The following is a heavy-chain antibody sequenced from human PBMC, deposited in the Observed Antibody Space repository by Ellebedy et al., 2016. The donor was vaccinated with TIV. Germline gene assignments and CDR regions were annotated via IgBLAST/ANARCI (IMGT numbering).Heavy chain of an antibody. Sequence: PGGSLRLSCAASNFTFSVYWMHWVRQVPGKGLVWVSRINSDGSSTSYSDSVKGRFTISRDNSKNTLYLQMNSLRAEDTAVYYCAREDDILTGQLDYWGQGTLVTVSS. CDR2: INSDGSST. V-gene: IGHV3-74*01. CDR3: AREDDILTGQLDY. CDR1: NFTFSVYW. J-gene: IGHJ4*02. D-gene: IGHD3-9*01.